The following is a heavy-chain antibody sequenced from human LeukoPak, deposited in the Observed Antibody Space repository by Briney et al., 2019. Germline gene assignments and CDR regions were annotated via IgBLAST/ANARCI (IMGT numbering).Heavy chain of an antibody. J-gene: IGHJ6*03. V-gene: IGHV1-46*01. CDR2: INPSGGST. CDR3: ARALNYYYYMDV. CDR1: GYTFTNYY. Sequence: ASVKVSCKASGYTFTNYYLYWVRQAPGQGLEWMGIINPSGGSTNYAQKFQGRVTMTRDTSTSTAYMELRSLRSDDTAVYYCARALNYYYYMDVWGKGTTVTISS.